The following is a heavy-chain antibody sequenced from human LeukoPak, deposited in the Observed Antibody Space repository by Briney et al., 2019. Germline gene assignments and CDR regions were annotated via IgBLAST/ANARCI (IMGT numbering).Heavy chain of an antibody. J-gene: IGHJ6*03. CDR3: ARVYSSSLTYYYYYYYMDV. Sequence: SGNTGYAQKLQGRVTMTRNTSISTAYMELSSLRSEDTAVYYCARVYSSSLTYYYYYYYMDVWGKGTTVTVSS. D-gene: IGHD6-6*01. V-gene: IGHV1-8*01. CDR2: SGNT.